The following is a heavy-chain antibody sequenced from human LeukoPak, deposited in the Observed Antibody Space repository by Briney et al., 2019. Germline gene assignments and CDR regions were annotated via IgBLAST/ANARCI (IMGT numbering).Heavy chain of an antibody. V-gene: IGHV1-69*05. Sequence: EASVKVSCKASGGTFSSYAISWVRQAPGQGLEWMGGIIPIFGTANYAQKFQGRVTITTDESTSTAYMELSSLRSEDTAVYYCARVLTDYYDSSGYRFASRFDPRGQGTLVTVSS. CDR2: IIPIFGTA. D-gene: IGHD3-22*01. CDR3: ARVLTDYYDSSGYRFASRFDP. J-gene: IGHJ5*02. CDR1: GGTFSSYA.